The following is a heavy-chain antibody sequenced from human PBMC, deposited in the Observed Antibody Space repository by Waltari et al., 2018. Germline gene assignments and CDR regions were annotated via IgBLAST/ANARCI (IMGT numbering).Heavy chain of an antibody. D-gene: IGHD2-21*01. J-gene: IGHJ3*02. Sequence: EVQLVESGGGLVQPGGSLRLSCAASVFTFSSYAMSWVRQAPGKGLEWVSAISGSGGSTYYADSVKGRFTISRDNSKNTLYLQMNSLRAEDTAVYYCAKVWEKDRPFGVVIAHGDAFDIWGQGTMVTVSS. V-gene: IGHV3-23*04. CDR1: VFTFSSYA. CDR2: ISGSGGST. CDR3: AKVWEKDRPFGVVIAHGDAFDI.